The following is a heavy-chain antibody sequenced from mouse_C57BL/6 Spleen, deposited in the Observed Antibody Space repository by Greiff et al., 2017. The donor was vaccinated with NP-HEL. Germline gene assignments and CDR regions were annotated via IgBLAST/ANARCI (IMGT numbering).Heavy chain of an antibody. D-gene: IGHD1-1*01. Sequence: EVQVVESGGDLVKPGGSLKLSCAASGFTFSSYGMSWVRQTPDKRLEWVATISSGGSYTYYPDSVKGRFTISRDNAKNTLYLQMSSLKSEETAMYYCARDYGSSYAMDYWGQGTSVTVSS. V-gene: IGHV5-6*01. J-gene: IGHJ4*01. CDR1: GFTFSSYG. CDR2: ISSGGSYT. CDR3: ARDYGSSYAMDY.